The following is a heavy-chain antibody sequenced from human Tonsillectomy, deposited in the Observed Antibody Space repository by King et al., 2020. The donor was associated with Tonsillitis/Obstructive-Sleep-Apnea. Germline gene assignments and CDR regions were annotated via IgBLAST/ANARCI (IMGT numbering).Heavy chain of an antibody. Sequence: QLVQSGAEVKKPGASVKVSCKASGYTFTGYYMHWVRQAPGQGLEWMGWINPNSGGTNYAQKFQGWVTMTRDTSISTAYMELSRLRSDDTAVYYCARGIVDTAMVFYYYYYMDVWGKGTTVTVSS. D-gene: IGHD5-18*01. J-gene: IGHJ6*03. CDR2: INPNSGGT. CDR3: ARGIVDTAMVFYYYYYMDV. V-gene: IGHV1-2*04. CDR1: GYTFTGYY.